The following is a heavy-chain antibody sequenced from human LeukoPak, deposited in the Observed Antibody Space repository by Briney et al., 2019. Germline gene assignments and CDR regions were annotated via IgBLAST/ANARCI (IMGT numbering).Heavy chain of an antibody. CDR1: GGSISSYY. CDR2: IYYSGST. CDR3: ARLYGGNSRKDY. J-gene: IGHJ4*02. D-gene: IGHD4-23*01. V-gene: IGHV4-59*08. Sequence: PSEILSLTCTVSGGSISSYYWSWIRQPPGKGLEWIGYIYYSGSTNYNPSLKSRVTISVDTSKNQFSLKLSSVTAADTAVYYCARLYGGNSRKDYWGQGTLVTVSS.